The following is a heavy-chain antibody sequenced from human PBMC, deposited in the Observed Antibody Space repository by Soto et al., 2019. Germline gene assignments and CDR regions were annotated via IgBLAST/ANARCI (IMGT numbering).Heavy chain of an antibody. V-gene: IGHV3-9*01. CDR1: GFTFDDYA. CDR2: ISWNSGSI. CDR3: AKDIAAAGTGPVYYYYGMDV. J-gene: IGHJ6*02. D-gene: IGHD6-13*01. Sequence: PRLSCAASGFTFDDYAMHCVRQAPGKGLEWASGISWNSGSIGYADSVKGRFTISRDNAKNSLYLQMNSLRAEDTALYYCAKDIAAAGTGPVYYYYGMDVWGQGTKVTVSS.